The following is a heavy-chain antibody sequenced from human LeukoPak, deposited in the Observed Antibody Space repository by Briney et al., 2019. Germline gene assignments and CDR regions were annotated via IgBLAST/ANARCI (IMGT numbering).Heavy chain of an antibody. D-gene: IGHD3-22*01. CDR1: GGSISSSNW. J-gene: IGHJ4*02. CDR3: AREARSGYYDSSGTYVY. CDR2: IYHSGST. Sequence: SGTLSLTCAVSGGSISSSNWWRWVRQPPGKGLEGIGEIYHSGSTNYNPSLKSRVTISVDKSKNQFSLKLSSVTAADTAVYYCAREARSGYYDSSGTYVYWGQGTLVTVSS. V-gene: IGHV4-4*02.